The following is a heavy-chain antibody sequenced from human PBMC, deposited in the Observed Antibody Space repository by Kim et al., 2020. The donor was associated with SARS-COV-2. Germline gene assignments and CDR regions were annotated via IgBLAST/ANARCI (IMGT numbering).Heavy chain of an antibody. Sequence: SETLSLTCAVYGGSFSGYYWSWIRQPPGKGLEWIGEINHSGSTNYNPSLKSRVTISVDTSKNKFSLKLSSVTAADTAVYYCARGSGYSYGYAYDYWGQGTLVTVSS. CDR3: ARGSGYSYGYAYDY. CDR2: INHSGST. CDR1: GGSFSGYY. V-gene: IGHV4-34*01. J-gene: IGHJ4*02. D-gene: IGHD5-18*01.